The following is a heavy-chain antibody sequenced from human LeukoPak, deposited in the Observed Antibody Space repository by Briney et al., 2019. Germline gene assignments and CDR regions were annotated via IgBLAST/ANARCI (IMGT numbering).Heavy chain of an antibody. CDR1: GFSISSDYY. CDR3: ARLGVIGRTFDY. Sequence: SETLSLTCNVFGFSISSDYYWGWIRQPPGEGLEWTATIYHDGSTYYNPSLKSRVIISLDTSKNQFSLKLTYVTAADTAVYYCARLGVIGRTFDYWGRGTLVTVSS. CDR2: IYHDGST. J-gene: IGHJ4*02. V-gene: IGHV4-38-2*02. D-gene: IGHD1-14*01.